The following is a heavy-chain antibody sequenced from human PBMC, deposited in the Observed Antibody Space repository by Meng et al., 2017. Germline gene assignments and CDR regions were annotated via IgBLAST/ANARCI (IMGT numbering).Heavy chain of an antibody. J-gene: IGHJ4*02. D-gene: IGHD6-25*01. CDR3: ARDEDISAAGKLFGDY. Sequence: QGQLGESGAEGKKPGSSVKVSCKASGGTFSSYAISWVRQAPGQGLEWMGGIIPIFGTANYAQKFQGRVTITADKSTSTAYMELSSLRSEDTAVYYCARDEDISAAGKLFGDYWGQGTLVTVSS. CDR1: GGTFSSYA. CDR2: IIPIFGTA. V-gene: IGHV1-69*06.